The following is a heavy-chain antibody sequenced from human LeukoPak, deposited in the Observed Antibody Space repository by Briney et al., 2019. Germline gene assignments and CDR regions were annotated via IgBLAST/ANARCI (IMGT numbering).Heavy chain of an antibody. CDR1: GFTFSSYW. CDR2: IKQDGSEK. CDR3: ARDGAGITIFGVVMDAFDI. Sequence: GGSLRLSCAASGFTFSSYWMSWVRQAPGKGLEWVANIKQDGSEKYYVDSVKGRFTISRDNAKNSLYLQMNSLRAEDTAVYYCARDGAGITIFGVVMDAFDIWGQGTMVTVSS. V-gene: IGHV3-7*01. J-gene: IGHJ3*02. D-gene: IGHD3-3*01.